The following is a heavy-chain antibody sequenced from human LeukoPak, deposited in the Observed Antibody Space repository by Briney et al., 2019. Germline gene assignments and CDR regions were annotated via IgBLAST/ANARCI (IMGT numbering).Heavy chain of an antibody. D-gene: IGHD6-13*01. CDR3: ARARSWFGDFDY. CDR1: GYTFTSYY. V-gene: IGHV1-46*01. Sequence: ASVKVSCKASGYTFTSYYMHWVRQAPGQGLEWMGIINPSGGSTSYAQKFQGRVTMTKDTSTSTAYMELSSLRSDDTAFYYCARARSWFGDFDYWGQGTLVTVSS. J-gene: IGHJ4*02. CDR2: INPSGGST.